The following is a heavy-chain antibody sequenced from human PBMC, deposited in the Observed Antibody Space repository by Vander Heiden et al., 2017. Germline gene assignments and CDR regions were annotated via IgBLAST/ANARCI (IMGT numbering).Heavy chain of an antibody. J-gene: IGHJ5*02. D-gene: IGHD1-26*01. V-gene: IGHV2-5*01. CDR3: AHIVGRSYPWWFDP. CDR2: IYWNDDK. Sequence: QITLKESGPTLVKPTQTLTLTCTFSGFSLSTGGVGVGWIRQPPGKALEWLALIYWNDDKRYSPSLKSRLTITKDTSKNQVVLTMTNMDPVDKATYYCAHIVGRSYPWWFDPWGQGTLVTVSS. CDR1: GFSLSTGGVG.